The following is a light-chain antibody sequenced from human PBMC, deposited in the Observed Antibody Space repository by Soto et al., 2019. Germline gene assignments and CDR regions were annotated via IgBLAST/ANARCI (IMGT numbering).Light chain of an antibody. CDR3: CSYAGSRTFYV. CDR2: DVS. Sequence: QSVLNQPASMSGSPGQSITISCTGSSSDFGAYNYDSWYQQYPPGEAPKLIIYDVSDRPAGVSTRFSGSKSGSTASLTISGLQAEDEADYYCCSYAGSRTFYVFGTGTKVTVL. CDR1: SSDFGAYNY. V-gene: IGLV2-14*03. J-gene: IGLJ1*01.